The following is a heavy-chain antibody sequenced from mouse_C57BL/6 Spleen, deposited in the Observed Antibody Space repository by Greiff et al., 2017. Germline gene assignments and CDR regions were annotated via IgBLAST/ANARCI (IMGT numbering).Heavy chain of an antibody. CDR1: GYTFTDYE. D-gene: IGHD2-3*01. CDR3: TRSDDGAWFAY. V-gene: IGHV1-15*01. Sequence: QVQLQQSGAELVRPGASVTLSCTASGYTFTDYEMHWVKQTPVHGLEWIGAIVPETGGTSYNQKFKGKAILTVDQSSSTAYMALRSLTSEDAAVYCCTRSDDGAWFAYWGQGTLVTVAA. CDR2: IVPETGGT. J-gene: IGHJ3*01.